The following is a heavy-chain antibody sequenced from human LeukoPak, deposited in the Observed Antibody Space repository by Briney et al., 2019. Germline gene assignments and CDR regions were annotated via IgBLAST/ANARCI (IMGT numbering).Heavy chain of an antibody. CDR3: ARADQLVLHYFDY. CDR2: ISSSSSTI. D-gene: IGHD6-6*01. CDR1: GFTFSSYS. V-gene: IGHV3-48*04. Sequence: PGGSLRLSCAASGFTFSSYSMNWVRQATGKGLEWGSYISSSSSTIYYADSVKGRFTISRDNAKNSLYLQMNSLRAEDTAVYYCARADQLVLHYFDYWGQGTLVTVSS. J-gene: IGHJ4*02.